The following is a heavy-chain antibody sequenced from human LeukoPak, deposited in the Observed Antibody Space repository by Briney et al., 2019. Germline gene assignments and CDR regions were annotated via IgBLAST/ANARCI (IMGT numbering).Heavy chain of an antibody. CDR1: GFTFSSYA. J-gene: IGHJ4*02. CDR2: ISYDGSNK. D-gene: IGHD4-17*01. CDR3: ARDLAGKTTVTIGRVAPPDY. V-gene: IGHV3-30*04. Sequence: GGSLRLSCAASGFTFSSYAMHWVRQAPGKGLEWVAVISYDGSNKYYADSVKGRFTISRDNSKNTLYLQMNSLRAEDTAVYYCARDLAGKTTVTIGRVAPPDYWGQGTLVTVSS.